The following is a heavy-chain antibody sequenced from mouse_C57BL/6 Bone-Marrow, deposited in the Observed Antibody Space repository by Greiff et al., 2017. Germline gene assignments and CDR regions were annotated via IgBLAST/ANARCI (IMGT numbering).Heavy chain of an antibody. CDR3: ARGDDYDEFAY. V-gene: IGHV1-76*01. D-gene: IGHD2-4*01. CDR2: IYPGSGNT. CDR1: GYTFTDYY. J-gene: IGHJ3*01. Sequence: VQLQQSGAELVRPGASVKLSCKASGYTFTDYYINWVKQRPGQGLEWIARIYPGSGNTYYNEKFKGKATLTAEKSSSTAYMQLSSLTSEDSAVYFCARGDDYDEFAYWGQGTLVTVSA.